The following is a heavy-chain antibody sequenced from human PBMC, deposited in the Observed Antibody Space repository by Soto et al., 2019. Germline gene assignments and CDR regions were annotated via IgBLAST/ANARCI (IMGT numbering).Heavy chain of an antibody. CDR3: AKDINWNYSNCYYYYLDV. CDR2: ISGSGGST. CDR1: GFTFSSYA. Sequence: GGSLRLSCAASGFTFSSYAMSWVRQAPGKGLEWVSAISGSGGSTYYADSGKGRFTISRDNSKNTLYLEMNSLRAEDTAVYYCAKDINWNYSNCYYYYLDVWGKGTTVTVSS. J-gene: IGHJ6*03. D-gene: IGHD1-7*01. V-gene: IGHV3-23*01.